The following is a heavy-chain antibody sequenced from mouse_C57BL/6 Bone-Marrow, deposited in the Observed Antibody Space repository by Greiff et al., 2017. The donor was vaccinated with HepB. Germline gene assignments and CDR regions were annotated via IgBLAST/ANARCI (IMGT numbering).Heavy chain of an antibody. Sequence: VQLQQSGPVLVKPGASVKMSCKASGYTFTDYYMNWVKQSHGKSLEWIGVINPYNGGTSYNQKFKGKATLTVDKSSSTAYMELNSLTSEDSAVYYCARPRYYYGSKAWFAYWGQGTLVTVSA. V-gene: IGHV1-19*01. J-gene: IGHJ3*01. CDR1: GYTFTDYY. CDR2: INPYNGGT. D-gene: IGHD1-1*01. CDR3: ARPRYYYGSKAWFAY.